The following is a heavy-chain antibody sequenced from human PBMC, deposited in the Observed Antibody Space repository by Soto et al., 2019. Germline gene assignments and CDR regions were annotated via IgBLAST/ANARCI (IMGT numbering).Heavy chain of an antibody. J-gene: IGHJ5*02. CDR3: ASTSSGPAERNWFDP. Sequence: QVQLQQWGAGLLKPSETLSLTCAVYGGSFSGYYWSWIRQPPGKGLEWIGEINHSGSTNYNPSLKSRVTISVDTSKNQFSLKLSSVTAADTAVYYSASTSSGPAERNWFDPWGQGTLVTVSS. CDR2: INHSGST. D-gene: IGHD3-22*01. V-gene: IGHV4-34*01. CDR1: GGSFSGYY.